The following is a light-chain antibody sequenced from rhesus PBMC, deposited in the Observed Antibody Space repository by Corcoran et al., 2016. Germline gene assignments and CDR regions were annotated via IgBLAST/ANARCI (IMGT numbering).Light chain of an antibody. J-gene: IGKJ4*01. V-gene: IGKV3-42*02. Sequence: ETVVTQSPATLSLSPGERATLSCRASQSVGSHLAWYQQRPGQAPKLLIYDASSRATGIPHRFSGSGSGTEFTLTISSLEPKDGGVYYCQQYNKGSTFGGGTKVESK. CDR3: QQYNKGST. CDR1: QSVGSH. CDR2: DAS.